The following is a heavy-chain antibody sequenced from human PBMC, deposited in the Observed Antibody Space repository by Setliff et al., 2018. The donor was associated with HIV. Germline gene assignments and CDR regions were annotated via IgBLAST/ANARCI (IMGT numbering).Heavy chain of an antibody. CDR3: AKGPTGSGSSYLDF. CDR2: IGSSNHGI. V-gene: IGHV3-48*02. D-gene: IGHD3-10*01. J-gene: IGHJ4*02. CDR1: GFNFKTYG. Sequence: GGSLRLSCAASGFNFKTYGMTWVRQAPGKGLDWVAHIGSSNHGIHYTASVQGRFTVSRDNANNLLFLQMNNLRDEDTGLYYCAKGPTGSGSSYLDFWGQGTLVTVSS.